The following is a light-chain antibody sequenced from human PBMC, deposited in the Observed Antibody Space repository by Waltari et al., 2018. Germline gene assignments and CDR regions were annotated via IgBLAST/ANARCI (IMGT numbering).Light chain of an antibody. CDR1: QSFGSR. J-gene: IGKJ2*01. Sequence: DIQMTQSPSTLSASVGDRGTITCRASQSFGSRLAWYQQKPGKAPRLLIYETSSLQSGVPSRFSGSGSGTEFTLTISSLQPDDFATYYCQHYNGYPYTFGQGTKLEIK. CDR2: ETS. V-gene: IGKV1-5*03. CDR3: QHYNGYPYT.